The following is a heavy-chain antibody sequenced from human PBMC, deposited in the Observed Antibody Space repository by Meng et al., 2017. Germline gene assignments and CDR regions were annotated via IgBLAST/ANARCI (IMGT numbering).Heavy chain of an antibody. CDR2: ISSSGSTI. Sequence: GESLKISCAASGFTFSDYYMSWIRQAPGKGLEWVSYISSSGSTIYYADSVKGRFTISRDNAKTSLYPQMNSLRAEDTAVYYCASARKTTVDPYFQHWGQGTLVTV. D-gene: IGHD4-23*01. V-gene: IGHV3-11*04. CDR3: ASARKTTVDPYFQH. CDR1: GFTFSDYY. J-gene: IGHJ1*01.